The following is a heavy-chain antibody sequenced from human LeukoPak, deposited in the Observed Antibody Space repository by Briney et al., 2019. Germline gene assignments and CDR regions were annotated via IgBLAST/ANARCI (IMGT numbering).Heavy chain of an antibody. J-gene: IGHJ3*02. CDR2: IKQDGSEK. CDR3: ARPLSLGESSGYRACDI. Sequence: QAGGSLRLSCAGSGFSISDFWMTWVRQAPGKGLEWVANIKQDGSEKYSLDSVKGRFTISRDNAKNSLYLQTNSLRVEDQAVHYCARPLSLGESSGYRACDIWGQGPMVTVSS. V-gene: IGHV3-7*01. CDR1: GFSISDFW. D-gene: IGHD3-22*01.